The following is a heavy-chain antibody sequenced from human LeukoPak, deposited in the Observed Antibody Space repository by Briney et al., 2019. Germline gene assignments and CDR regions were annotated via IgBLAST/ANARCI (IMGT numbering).Heavy chain of an antibody. CDR1: GFTFSSYS. V-gene: IGHV3-48*04. CDR2: ISSLSGTI. J-gene: IGHJ3*02. Sequence: GGSLRLSCAASGFTFSSYSMNWVRQAPGEGLEWVSYISSLSGTIYYADSVKGRLTISRDNAKNSLHLQMNSLRAEDTAVYYCARVQSYWGWGNDAFDIWGQGTMVTVSS. D-gene: IGHD7-27*01. CDR3: ARVQSYWGWGNDAFDI.